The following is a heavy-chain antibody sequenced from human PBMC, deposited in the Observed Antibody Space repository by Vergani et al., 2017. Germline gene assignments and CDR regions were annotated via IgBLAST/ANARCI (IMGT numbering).Heavy chain of an antibody. V-gene: IGHV1-69*11. CDR3: ARWILGERWKILSTVTNFHAFDI. D-gene: IGHD4-11*01. J-gene: IGHJ3*02. CDR1: GGTFSSYA. Sequence: QVQLVQSGAEVKKPGSSVKVSCKASGGTFSSYAISWVRQAPGQGLEWMGRIIPILGTANYAQKFQGRVTITADESTSTAYMELSSLRSEDTAVYYCARWILGERWKILSTVTNFHAFDIWGQGTMVTVSS. CDR2: IIPILGTA.